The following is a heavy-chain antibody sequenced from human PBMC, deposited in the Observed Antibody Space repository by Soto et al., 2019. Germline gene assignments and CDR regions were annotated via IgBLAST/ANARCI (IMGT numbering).Heavy chain of an antibody. Sequence: QVQLEQSGAEVKKPGSSVKVSCKASGGTFSTSAISWVRQAPGQGLEWMGGIMPIFRSPDYAQNFQGRVTITADESTSTAYMELSGLRSDDTAVYYCARDKDRAQVGGNYYYILDVWGQGTTVTVSS. D-gene: IGHD2-2*01. V-gene: IGHV1-69*12. J-gene: IGHJ6*02. CDR3: ARDKDRAQVGGNYYYILDV. CDR1: GGTFSTSA. CDR2: IMPIFRSP.